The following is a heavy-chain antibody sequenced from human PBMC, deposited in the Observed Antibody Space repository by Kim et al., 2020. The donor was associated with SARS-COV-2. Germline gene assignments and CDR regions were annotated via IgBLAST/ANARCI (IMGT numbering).Heavy chain of an antibody. CDR1: GFTFSSYA. Sequence: GGSLRPSCAASGFTFSSYAMHWVRQAPGKGLEYVSAISSNGGSTYYANSVKGRFTISRDNSKNTLYLQMGSLRAEDMAVYYCARDRRGVLRYFDWLLGPVDYWGQGTLVTVSS. D-gene: IGHD3-9*01. V-gene: IGHV3-64*01. CDR2: ISSNGGST. CDR3: ARDRRGVLRYFDWLLGPVDY. J-gene: IGHJ4*02.